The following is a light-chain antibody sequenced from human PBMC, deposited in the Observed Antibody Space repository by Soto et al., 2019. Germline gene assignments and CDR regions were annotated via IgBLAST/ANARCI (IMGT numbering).Light chain of an antibody. Sequence: QSALTQPRSVSGSPGQSVTISCTGTSSDVGDYNFVSWYQQHPGKAPKLLISDVSNRPSGVPDRFSGSKSGNTTSLTISGLQADDEADYYCCSFAGSYTYVFGTGTKLTVL. V-gene: IGLV2-11*01. CDR1: SSDVGDYNF. J-gene: IGLJ1*01. CDR2: DVS. CDR3: CSFAGSYTYV.